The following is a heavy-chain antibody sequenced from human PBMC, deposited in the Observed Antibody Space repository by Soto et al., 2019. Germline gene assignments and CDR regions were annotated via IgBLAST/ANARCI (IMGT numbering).Heavy chain of an antibody. J-gene: IGHJ4*02. CDR3: ASCGYCSSTSCYALDY. V-gene: IGHV3-21*01. Sequence: EVQLVESGGGLVKPGGSLRLSCAASGFTFSSYSMNWVRQAPGKGLEWVSSISSSSSYIYYADSVKGRFTISRDNAKNSLYLQMTSRRAEDTAVYYCASCGYCSSTSCYALDYWGQGTLVTVSS. CDR1: GFTFSSYS. D-gene: IGHD2-2*03. CDR2: ISSSSSYI.